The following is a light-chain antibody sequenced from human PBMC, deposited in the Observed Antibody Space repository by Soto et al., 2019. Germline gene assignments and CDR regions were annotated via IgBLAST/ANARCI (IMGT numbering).Light chain of an antibody. V-gene: IGKV1-9*01. CDR3: QQLNSYPLP. CDR1: QGISSY. Sequence: DMQLPPPPSLLYASVGDRVTITCRASQGISSYLARYRKKTGKAPKLLIYAASTLQSGVPSRLSGSGSGKEVTLTISSLQPEDCATYYGQQLNSYPLPVGRWTQVDIK. CDR2: AAS. J-gene: IGKJ1*01.